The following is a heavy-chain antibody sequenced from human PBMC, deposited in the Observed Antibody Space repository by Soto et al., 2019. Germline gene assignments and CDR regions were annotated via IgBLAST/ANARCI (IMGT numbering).Heavy chain of an antibody. D-gene: IGHD3-10*01. J-gene: IGHJ4*02. Sequence: QVQLVQSGAEVKKPGASVKVSCKDSGYTFTSYGISWVRQAPGQGLEWMGWISAYNGNTNYAQKLQGRVTMTTDTPTSTAYMELRSLRSDDTAVYYCARDVVTWFGELSPTPDYWGQGTLVTVSS. V-gene: IGHV1-18*01. CDR3: ARDVVTWFGELSPTPDY. CDR1: GYTFTSYG. CDR2: ISAYNGNT.